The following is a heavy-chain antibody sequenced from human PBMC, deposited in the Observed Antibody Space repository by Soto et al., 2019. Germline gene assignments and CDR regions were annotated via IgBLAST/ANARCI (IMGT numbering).Heavy chain of an antibody. CDR3: ARSYSSSSYLKGYSGYDYGDGMDV. J-gene: IGHJ6*02. V-gene: IGHV1-69*13. D-gene: IGHD5-12*01. CDR2: IIPIFGTA. Sequence: GASVKVSCKASGGTFSSYAISWVRQAPGQGLEWMGGIIPIFGTANYAQKFQGRVTITADESTSTAYMELSSLRSEDTAVYYCARSYSSSSYLKGYSGYDYGDGMDVWGQGTTVTVSS. CDR1: GGTFSSYA.